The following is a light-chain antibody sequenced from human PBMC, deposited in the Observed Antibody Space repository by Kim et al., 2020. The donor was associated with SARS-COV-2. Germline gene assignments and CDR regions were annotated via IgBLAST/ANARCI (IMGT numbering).Light chain of an antibody. J-gene: IGKJ4*01. CDR2: GAS. V-gene: IGKV3-15*01. CDR1: QSVYSN. Sequence: EIVMTQSPATLSVSPGDRATLSCRASQSVYSNLAWYQQKPGQAPRLLIYGASTRATGIPARFSGSGSGTEFTLTISSLQSEDFAVYYCQQYNNWPLTFGGGTKVDIK. CDR3: QQYNNWPLT.